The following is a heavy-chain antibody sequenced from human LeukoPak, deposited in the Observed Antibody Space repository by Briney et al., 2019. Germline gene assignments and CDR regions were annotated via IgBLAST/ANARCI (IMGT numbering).Heavy chain of an antibody. CDR2: ITWDGGET. J-gene: IGHJ5*02. CDR1: GFTFDDYN. D-gene: IGHD3-22*01. V-gene: IGHV3-43*01. CDR3: VKDNFYDSNLSDP. Sequence: GGSLRLSCAASGFTFDDYNTIWVRQTPGKGLEWVSLITWDGGETFYADSVQGRFTISRDNTRDSLYLHMTSLKVEDTAFYYCVKDNFYDSNLSDPWGQGTLVTVSS.